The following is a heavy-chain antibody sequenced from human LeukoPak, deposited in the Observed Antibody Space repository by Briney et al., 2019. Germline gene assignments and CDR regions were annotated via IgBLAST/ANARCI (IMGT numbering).Heavy chain of an antibody. J-gene: IGHJ6*03. CDR1: GFTFSNYG. CDR3: AKASADYYYYYYMDV. V-gene: IGHV3-30*18. Sequence: PGRSLRLSCAASGFTFSNYGMHWVRQAPGKGLEWVAVIWYGGSNEYYADSVKGRFTIFRDNSKNTLSLQMNSLRVEDTAVYYCAKASADYYYYYYMDVWGKGTTVTVSS. CDR2: IWYGGSNE.